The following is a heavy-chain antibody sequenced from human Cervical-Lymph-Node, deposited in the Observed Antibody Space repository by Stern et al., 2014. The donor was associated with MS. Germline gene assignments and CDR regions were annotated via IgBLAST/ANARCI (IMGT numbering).Heavy chain of an antibody. Sequence: VHLGESGAEVKKPWASVKVTCKASGYSFTSYGSSWGRQAPGQGLRWMGWISACNGNTNYAQKLQGRVPMTTDTSTSTAYMELRSLRSDDTAVYYCARGLLGSENAFDIWGQGTMVTVSS. CDR1: GYSFTSYG. V-gene: IGHV1-18*01. CDR3: ARGLLGSENAFDI. D-gene: IGHD2-15*01. CDR2: ISACNGNT. J-gene: IGHJ3*02.